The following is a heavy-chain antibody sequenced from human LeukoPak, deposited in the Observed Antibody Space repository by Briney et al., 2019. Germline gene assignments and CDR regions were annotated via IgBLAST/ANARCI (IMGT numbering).Heavy chain of an antibody. CDR3: ARDVGELLT. CDR1: GGSISSSSYY. Sequence: SETLSLTCTVSGGSISSSSYYWGWIRQPPGTGLEWIGSVYSTGSTYYNPSLKSRVTISVDTSKNQFSLKLSSVTAADTAVYYCARDVGELLTWGQGTLVTVSS. V-gene: IGHV4-39*07. D-gene: IGHD1-26*01. J-gene: IGHJ5*02. CDR2: VYSTGST.